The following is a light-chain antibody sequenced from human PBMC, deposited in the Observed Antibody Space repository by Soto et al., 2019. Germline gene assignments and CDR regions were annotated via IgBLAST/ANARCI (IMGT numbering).Light chain of an antibody. CDR2: EAS. V-gene: IGKV1-5*03. CDR3: QHYNSYSPA. J-gene: IGKJ1*01. Sequence: DIQMTQSPSTLSASVGDRVTITCRASQSINNWLAWYQQKPGKAPKLLLYEASGLESGVPSSFSGSGSGTEFTLTVSSLQPNDFATYYCQHYNSYSPAFGQGTKVEIK. CDR1: QSINNW.